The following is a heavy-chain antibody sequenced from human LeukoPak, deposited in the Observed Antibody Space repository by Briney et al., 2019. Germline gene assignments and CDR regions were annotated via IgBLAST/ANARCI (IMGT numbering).Heavy chain of an antibody. J-gene: IGHJ4*02. Sequence: GGSLRLSCAASGFTFSDYSMNWVRQAPGKGLEWVSYISFSVNTKYYGDSVKGRFTISRDDAKNSLYLHMDSLRAEDTAVYYCARGAYSSGWAYFDHWGQGTLVTVSS. CDR1: GFTFSDYS. CDR2: ISFSVNTK. D-gene: IGHD6-19*01. CDR3: ARGAYSSGWAYFDH. V-gene: IGHV3-48*04.